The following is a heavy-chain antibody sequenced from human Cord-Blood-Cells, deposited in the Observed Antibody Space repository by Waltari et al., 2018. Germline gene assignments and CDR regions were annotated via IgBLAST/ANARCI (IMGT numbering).Heavy chain of an antibody. V-gene: IGHV3-30-3*01. Sequence: QVQLVESGGGVVQPGRSLSPSCAASGFPFTSYAMHWVRQAPGKGLEWVAVISYDGSNKYYADSVKGRFTISRDNSKNTLYLQMNSLRAEDTAVYYCATGIAVAGWGQGTLVTVSS. J-gene: IGHJ4*02. CDR2: ISYDGSNK. CDR3: ATGIAVAG. D-gene: IGHD6-19*01. CDR1: GFPFTSYA.